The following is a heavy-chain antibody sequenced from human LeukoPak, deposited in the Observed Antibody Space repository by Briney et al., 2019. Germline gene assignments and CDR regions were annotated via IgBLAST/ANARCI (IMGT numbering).Heavy chain of an antibody. D-gene: IGHD3-10*02. CDR1: GFTFSYYY. J-gene: IGHJ6*04. V-gene: IGHV3-11*04. Sequence: GGSLRLSCVVSGFTFSYYYMNWVRQAPGKGLEWVSYISSSGSTIYYADSVKGRFTISRDNAKNSLYLQMNSLRAEDTAVYYCAELGITMIGGVWGKGTTVTISS. CDR2: ISSSGSTI. CDR3: AELGITMIGGV.